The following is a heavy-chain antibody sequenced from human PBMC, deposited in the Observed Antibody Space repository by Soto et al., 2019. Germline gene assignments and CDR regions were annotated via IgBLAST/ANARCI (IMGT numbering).Heavy chain of an antibody. Sequence: ASVKVSCKASGYTFPRYGISWVRQAPGQGLEGMGWISAYNGNTNYAQKLQGRVTMTTDTSTSTAYMELRSLRSDDTAVYYCARDSPYIAAAPNSRNYCYGMDVWGRGTTVTSP. CDR1: GYTFPRYG. D-gene: IGHD6-13*01. J-gene: IGHJ6*02. CDR2: ISAYNGNT. V-gene: IGHV1-18*04. CDR3: ARDSPYIAAAPNSRNYCYGMDV.